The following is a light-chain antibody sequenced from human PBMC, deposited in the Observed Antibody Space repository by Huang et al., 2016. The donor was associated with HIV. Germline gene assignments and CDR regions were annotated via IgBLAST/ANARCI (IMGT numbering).Light chain of an antibody. CDR3: QQYNNWPSIT. CDR2: GAS. Sequence: EIMMTQSPATLSVSPGERATLSCRASQSVSSNLAWYQQKPGQVPRLLIYGASTRATGIPARVSGSGFGTEFTLTITSLQSEDFAVYYCQQYNNWPSITFGQGTRLEIK. CDR1: QSVSSN. J-gene: IGKJ5*01. V-gene: IGKV3-15*01.